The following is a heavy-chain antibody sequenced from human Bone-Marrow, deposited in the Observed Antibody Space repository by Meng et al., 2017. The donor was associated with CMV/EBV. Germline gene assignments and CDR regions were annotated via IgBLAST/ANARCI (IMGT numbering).Heavy chain of an antibody. CDR1: GFTFSLHG. D-gene: IGHD3-16*01. CDR3: SRGFGGFDY. V-gene: IGHV3-7*01. Sequence: GSLRLSCAASGFTFSLHGMAWVRQAPGKGLEWVANINKDGSETYHVDSVEGRFTVSRDNSKSSLYLQMNRLRAEDTAVYYCSRGFGGFDYWGQRVLVTVSS. J-gene: IGHJ4*02. CDR2: INKDGSET.